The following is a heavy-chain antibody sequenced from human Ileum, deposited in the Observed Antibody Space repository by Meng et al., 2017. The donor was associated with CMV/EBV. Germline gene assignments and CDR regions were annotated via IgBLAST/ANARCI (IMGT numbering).Heavy chain of an antibody. CDR1: GASISAYF. V-gene: IGHV4-4*07. D-gene: IGHD6-13*01. Sequence: QGHLQESGPGLVKPSETLSLTCPVPGASISAYFWSWIRQPAGKGLECIGRFHTSGTTNYNPSLKSRVTMSVDSSKNQFSLNLSSVTAADTAVYYCATEKWAAAGYGAFDIWGQGTMVTVSS. CDR3: ATEKWAAAGYGAFDI. J-gene: IGHJ3*02. CDR2: FHTSGTT.